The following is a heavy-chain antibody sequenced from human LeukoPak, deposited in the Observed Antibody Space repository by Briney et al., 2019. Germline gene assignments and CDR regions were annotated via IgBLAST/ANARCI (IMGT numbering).Heavy chain of an antibody. CDR1: GYSISSGYY. CDR3: AGDRPLGYCSGGSCATYYYYYTDV. D-gene: IGHD2-15*01. CDR2: IYHSGST. V-gene: IGHV4-38-2*02. J-gene: IGHJ6*03. Sequence: SETLSLTCTVSGYSISSGYYWGWIRQPPGKGRGWIGSIYHSGSTYYTQSIKSRVTISVDTSKNQFSLKLSSVTAADTAVYYCAGDRPLGYCSGGSCATYYYYYTDVWGKGTTVTVSS.